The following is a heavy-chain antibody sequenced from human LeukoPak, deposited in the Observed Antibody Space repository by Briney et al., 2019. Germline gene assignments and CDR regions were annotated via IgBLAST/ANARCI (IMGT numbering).Heavy chain of an antibody. CDR2: IYSGGST. J-gene: IGHJ4*02. D-gene: IGHD6-19*01. CDR1: GFTVSSNY. Sequence: GGSLRLSCAASGFTVSSNYMSWVRQAPGKGLEWGSVIYSGGSTYYADSVKGRFTISRDNSKNTLYLQMNSLRAEDTAVFYCAKDYSNGWYGGDYFDYWGQGTLVTVSS. V-gene: IGHV3-66*02. CDR3: AKDYSNGWYGGDYFDY.